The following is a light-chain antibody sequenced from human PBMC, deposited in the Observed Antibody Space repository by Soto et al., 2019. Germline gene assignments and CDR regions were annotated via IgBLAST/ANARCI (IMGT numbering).Light chain of an antibody. CDR2: ASF. CDR3: QQYDTYPRT. V-gene: IGKV1-16*01. J-gene: IGKJ1*01. Sequence: DIQMTQSPSSVSASVGDRVTITCRASQGIRNYLAWFQQQPGKAPKSLIYASFPLQSGVPSRFSASASGTNFTLTIASLQPEDFATYYCQQYDTYPRTFGQGTKVEIK. CDR1: QGIRNY.